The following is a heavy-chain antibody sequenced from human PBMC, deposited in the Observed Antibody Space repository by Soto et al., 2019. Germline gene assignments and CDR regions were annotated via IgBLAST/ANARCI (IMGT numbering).Heavy chain of an antibody. CDR2: IYYSGST. D-gene: IGHD2-2*01. CDR3: ARVPIPIVVVPAARGYYYYMDV. CDR1: GGSISSYY. V-gene: IGHV4-59*01. Sequence: SETLSLTCAASGGSISSYYWSWTRQPPGKGLEWIGYIYYSGSTNYNPSLKSRVTISVDTSKNQFSLKLSSVTAADTAVYYCARVPIPIVVVPAARGYYYYMDVWGKGTTVTVSS. J-gene: IGHJ6*03.